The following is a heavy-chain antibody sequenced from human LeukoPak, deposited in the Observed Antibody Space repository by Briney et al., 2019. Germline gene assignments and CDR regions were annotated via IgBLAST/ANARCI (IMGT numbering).Heavy chain of an antibody. Sequence: GGSLRLSCAASGFTFSSYWMHWVRQAPGKGLVWVSRINSDGSSTSYADSVKGRFTISRDNAKNTLYLQMNSLRAEDTAVYYCAKYYSSNWYLAPFDYWGQGTLVTVSS. CDR2: INSDGSST. D-gene: IGHD6-13*01. CDR3: AKYYSSNWYLAPFDY. J-gene: IGHJ4*02. V-gene: IGHV3-74*01. CDR1: GFTFSSYW.